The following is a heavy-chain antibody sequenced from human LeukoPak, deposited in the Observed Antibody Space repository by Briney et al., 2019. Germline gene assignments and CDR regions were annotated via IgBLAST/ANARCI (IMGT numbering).Heavy chain of an antibody. V-gene: IGHV3-30*18. CDR2: ISYDGSNK. CDR1: GFTFSSYG. D-gene: IGHD3-16*01. CDR3: AKDLGQLCPICDYYYYGMDV. Sequence: GGSLRLSCAASGFTFSSYGMHWVRQAPGKGLEWVAVISYDGSNKYYADSVKGRFTISRDNSKNTLYLQMNSLRAEDTAVYYCAKDLGQLCPICDYYYYGMDVWGQGTTVTVSS. J-gene: IGHJ6*02.